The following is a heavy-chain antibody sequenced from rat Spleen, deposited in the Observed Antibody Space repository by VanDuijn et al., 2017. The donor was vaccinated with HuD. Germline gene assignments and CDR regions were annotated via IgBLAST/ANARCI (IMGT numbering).Heavy chain of an antibody. CDR1: GFTFSSFP. Sequence: EVQLVESGGGLVQPGRSLKLSCAASGFTFSSFPMAWVRQAPTKGLEWVATISSSGGSTYYRDSVKGRFSISRGNAESTLFLQMNSLRSEDTATYYCKRGRYYGPRGWFAYWGQGTLVTVSS. V-gene: IGHV5-46*01. D-gene: IGHD1-6*01. J-gene: IGHJ3*01. CDR2: ISSSGGST. CDR3: KRGRYYGPRGWFAY.